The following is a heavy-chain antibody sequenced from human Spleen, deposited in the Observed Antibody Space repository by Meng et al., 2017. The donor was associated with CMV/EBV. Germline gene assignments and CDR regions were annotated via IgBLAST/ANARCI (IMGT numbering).Heavy chain of an antibody. J-gene: IGHJ4*02. Sequence: CNASGGTFSSYAINWVRQAPGQGLEWMGGIIPIFGTANYAQKFQGRVTITTDESTSTAYMELSSLRSEDTAVYYCARGSSGYSFDYWGQGTLVTVSS. CDR3: ARGSSGYSFDY. V-gene: IGHV1-69*05. D-gene: IGHD3-22*01. CDR2: IIPIFGTA. CDR1: GGTFSSYA.